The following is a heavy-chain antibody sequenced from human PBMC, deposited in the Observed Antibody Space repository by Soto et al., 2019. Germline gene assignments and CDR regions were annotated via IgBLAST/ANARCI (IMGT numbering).Heavy chain of an antibody. CDR3: ARGLAYDRPITVAEPFDS. V-gene: IGHV4-34*02. CDR2: ISHSGSR. J-gene: IGHJ4*02. D-gene: IGHD6-19*01. CDR1: GGSFSGYF. Sequence: QVQLQQWGAGLLKASETLSLTCVVSGGSFSGYFWTWIRQSPGRGLEWIGEISHSGSRNYNPAFQSRVSISVDSSKNHVSLKLSSVTAADSATYFCARGLAYDRPITVAEPFDSWGQGTLGTVSS.